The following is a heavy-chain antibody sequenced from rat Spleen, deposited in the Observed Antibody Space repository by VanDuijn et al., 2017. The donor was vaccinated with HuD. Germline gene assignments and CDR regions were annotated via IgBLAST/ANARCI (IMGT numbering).Heavy chain of an antibody. J-gene: IGHJ4*01. CDR2: IWGNGNT. CDR1: GFSLSSYG. V-gene: IGHV2-13*01. Sequence: QVRLKESGPGLVQPSQTLSLTCTVSGFSLSSYGVAWVRQPPGKGLEWMGLIWGNGNTDYNSALKSRLSISRDTSKSQVYLEMNSLQTEDKATYYCARERYYDGAYQDVMDAWGQGASVTVSS. CDR3: ARERYYDGAYQDVMDA. D-gene: IGHD1-12*03.